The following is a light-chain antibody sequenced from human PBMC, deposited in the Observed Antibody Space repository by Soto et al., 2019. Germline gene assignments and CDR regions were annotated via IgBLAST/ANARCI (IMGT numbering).Light chain of an antibody. J-gene: IGKJ1*01. CDR2: GAS. Sequence: ESGWSQSTGSVSLSPGERATLTCSASQSVSNNYLAWYQQKPGQGPRLLIYGASNRATGIPDRFSGSGSGTDFTLPISRLEPEDFAVYYCQQYGSSGTFGQGTKVDIK. V-gene: IGKV3-20*01. CDR3: QQYGSSGT. CDR1: QSVSNNY.